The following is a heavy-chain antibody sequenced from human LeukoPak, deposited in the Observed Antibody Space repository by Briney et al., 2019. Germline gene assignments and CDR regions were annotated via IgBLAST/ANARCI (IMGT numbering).Heavy chain of an antibody. CDR3: ARGFCANGVCNDAFDI. CDR1: GGSVSSGDYN. V-gene: IGHV4-30-4*01. Sequence: PSETLSLTCAVSGGSVSSGDYNWSWIRQPPGKGLEWIGYTHYSGSTYYNPSLKSRLTLSLDSSKNQLSLKLTSVTAADTAVYYCARGFCANGVCNDAFDIWGQGTRVTVSS. J-gene: IGHJ3*02. D-gene: IGHD2-8*01. CDR2: THYSGST.